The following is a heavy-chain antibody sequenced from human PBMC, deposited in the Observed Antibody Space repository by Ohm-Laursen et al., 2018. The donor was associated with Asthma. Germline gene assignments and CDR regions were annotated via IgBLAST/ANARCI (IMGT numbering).Heavy chain of an antibody. V-gene: IGHV4-31*03. CDR2: IYYSGIT. Sequence: TLSLTCTVSGDSISSGNNYWSWIRQHPGKGLEWIGYIYYSGITYSNPSLRSRVIISVDTSKNQFSLKLSPVTAADTAAYYCARGTFYYESTGYYFFDHWGQGALVTVSS. D-gene: IGHD3-22*01. CDR3: ARGTFYYESTGYYFFDH. CDR1: GDSISSGNNY. J-gene: IGHJ4*02.